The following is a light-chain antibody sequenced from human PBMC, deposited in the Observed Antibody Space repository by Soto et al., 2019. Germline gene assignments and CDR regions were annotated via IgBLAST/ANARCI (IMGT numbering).Light chain of an antibody. Sequence: QSALTQPASVSGSPGQSITISCTGTSSDVGGYNYVSWYQQHPGKAPKLMIYDVSNRPSGVSNRFSGSKSDNTASLTISGLQAEDEADYYCSSYTSSILFGGGPKLTVL. CDR3: SSYTSSIL. CDR1: SSDVGGYNY. CDR2: DVS. J-gene: IGLJ2*01. V-gene: IGLV2-14*01.